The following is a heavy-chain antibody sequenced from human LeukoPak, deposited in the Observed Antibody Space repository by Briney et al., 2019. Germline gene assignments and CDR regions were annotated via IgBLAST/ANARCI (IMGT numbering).Heavy chain of an antibody. D-gene: IGHD3-10*01. Sequence: GGSLRLSCAGSGFTFSDYYMSWIRQAPGKGLEWVSYISSSGSTIYYADSVKGRFTISRDNAKNPLYLQMNSLRAEDTAVYYCARIAPIHYGLIDYWGQGTLVTVSS. J-gene: IGHJ4*02. CDR3: ARIAPIHYGLIDY. CDR1: GFTFSDYY. V-gene: IGHV3-11*04. CDR2: ISSSGSTI.